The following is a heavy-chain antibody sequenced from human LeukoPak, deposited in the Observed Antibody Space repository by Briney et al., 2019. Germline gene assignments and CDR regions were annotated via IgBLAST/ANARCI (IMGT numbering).Heavy chain of an antibody. Sequence: SGGSLRLSCAASGFTLSRYAMQGVGRAPGRGWGGVSSIRGSRNYIYYADSVKGLFTISRDNAKNSLYLQMNSLRAEDTAVYYCARRFGEGAFDIWGQGTMVTVSS. CDR1: GFTLSRYA. CDR3: ARRFGEGAFDI. D-gene: IGHD3-10*01. V-gene: IGHV3-21*01. J-gene: IGHJ3*02. CDR2: IRGSRNYI.